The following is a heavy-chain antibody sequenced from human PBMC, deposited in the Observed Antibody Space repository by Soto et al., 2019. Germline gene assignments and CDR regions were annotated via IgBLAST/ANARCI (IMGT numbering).Heavy chain of an antibody. Sequence: EVQLVESGGGLVQPGGSLRLSCAASGFTVSSNYMSWVRQAPGKGLEWDSVIYSGGSAYYADSVKGRFTISRDNSKKTLYLQMNSQRAEDTAVYYCARHGYSYGGGYFDYWVQGTLVTVSS. J-gene: IGHJ4*02. CDR1: GFTVSSNY. CDR2: IYSGGSA. V-gene: IGHV3-66*04. CDR3: ARHGYSYGGGYFDY. D-gene: IGHD5-18*01.